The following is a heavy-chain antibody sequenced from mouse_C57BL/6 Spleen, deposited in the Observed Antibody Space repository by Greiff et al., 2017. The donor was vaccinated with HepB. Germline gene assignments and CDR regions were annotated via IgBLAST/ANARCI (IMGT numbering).Heavy chain of an antibody. D-gene: IGHD2-4*01. CDR2: INPSSGYT. CDR3: ARDYDDAMDY. J-gene: IGHJ4*01. CDR1: GNTFTSYT. Sequence: QVQLKQSGAELARPGASVKMSCKASGNTFTSYTMHWVKQRPGQGLEWIGYINPSSGYTKYNQKFKDKATLTADKSSSTAYMQLSSLTSEDSAVYYCARDYDDAMDYWGQGTSVTVSS. V-gene: IGHV1-4*01.